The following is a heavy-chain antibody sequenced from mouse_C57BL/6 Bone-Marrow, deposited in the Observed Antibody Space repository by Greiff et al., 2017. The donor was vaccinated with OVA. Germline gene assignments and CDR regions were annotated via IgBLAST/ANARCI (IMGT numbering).Heavy chain of an antibody. V-gene: IGHV2-2*01. D-gene: IGHD1-1*01. CDR1: GFSLTSYG. Sequence: QVHVKQSGPGLVQPSQSLSITCTVSGFSLTSYGVHWVRQSPGKGLEWLGVIWSGGSTDYNAAFISRLSISKDNSKSQVFFKMNSLQADDTAIYYCATTYYGSSHWYFDVWGTGTTVTVSS. CDR3: ATTYYGSSHWYFDV. CDR2: IWSGGST. J-gene: IGHJ1*03.